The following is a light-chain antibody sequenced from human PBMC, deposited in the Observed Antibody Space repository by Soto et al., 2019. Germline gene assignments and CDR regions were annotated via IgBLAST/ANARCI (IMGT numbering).Light chain of an antibody. Sequence: DIEMTQSPSTLSASVGDRVTITCRASESISRWLAWYQQKPGKVAKLLIYQASSLESGVPSRFSGSGSGTEFTLTISSLQTEDFATYYCQLYSVYSSWTFGQGTKVDIK. V-gene: IGKV1-5*03. CDR3: QLYSVYSSWT. J-gene: IGKJ1*01. CDR2: QAS. CDR1: ESISRW.